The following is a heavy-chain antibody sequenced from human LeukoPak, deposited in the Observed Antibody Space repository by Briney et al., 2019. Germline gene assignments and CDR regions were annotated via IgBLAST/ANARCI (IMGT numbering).Heavy chain of an antibody. D-gene: IGHD3-22*01. CDR3: AKRSSGYSFDY. J-gene: IGHJ4*02. CDR2: ISGNGGST. V-gene: IGHV3-23*01. CDR1: GFTFSSNA. Sequence: GGSLRLSCAASGFTFSSNAMSWVRQAPGKGLEWLSAISGNGGSTYYADSVMGRFPISRDNSKNTLYLQMNSLRAEDTAVYYCAKRSSGYSFDYWGQGTLVTVSS.